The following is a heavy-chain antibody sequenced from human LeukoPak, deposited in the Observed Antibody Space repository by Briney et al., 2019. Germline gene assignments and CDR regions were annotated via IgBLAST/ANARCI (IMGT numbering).Heavy chain of an antibody. J-gene: IGHJ4*02. CDR3: AKLSSGYYSTPFDY. D-gene: IGHD3-22*01. V-gene: IGHV5-51*01. CDR1: GYRFTNYW. CDR2: IYPGDSDT. Sequence: GASLKISCKGSGYRFTNYWIGWVRQMPGKGLEWMGIIYPGDSDTKYSPSFQGQVTISADKSISTAYLQWTSLKASDTAMFYCAKLSSGYYSTPFDYWGQGTLVTVSS.